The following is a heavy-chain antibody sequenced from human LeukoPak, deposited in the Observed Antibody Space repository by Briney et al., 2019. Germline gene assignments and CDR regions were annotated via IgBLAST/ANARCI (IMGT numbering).Heavy chain of an antibody. CDR1: GYTFTSYG. D-gene: IGHD3-22*01. V-gene: IGHV1-2*02. J-gene: IGHJ4*02. CDR3: ARVKSDSSGYGTYYFDY. Sequence: GASVKVSCKASGYTFTSYGISWVRQAPGQGLEWMGWINPNSGGTNYAQKFQGRVTMTRDTSISTAYMELSRLRSDDTAVYYCARVKSDSSGYGTYYFDYWGQGTLVTVSS. CDR2: INPNSGGT.